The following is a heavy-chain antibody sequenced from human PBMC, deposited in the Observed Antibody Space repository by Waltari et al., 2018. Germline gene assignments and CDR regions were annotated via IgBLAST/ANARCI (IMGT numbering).Heavy chain of an antibody. J-gene: IGHJ5*02. D-gene: IGHD2-2*01. CDR2: INHSGST. CDR3: ARVLGLGRWYNWFDP. CDR1: GGSFSGYY. Sequence: QVQLQQWGAGLLKPSETLSLTCAVYGGSFSGYYWSWIRQPPGKGLEWIGEINHSGSTNYNPSLKSRVTISVDTSKNQFSLKLSSVTAADTAVYYCARVLGLGRWYNWFDPWGQGTLVTVSS. V-gene: IGHV4-34*01.